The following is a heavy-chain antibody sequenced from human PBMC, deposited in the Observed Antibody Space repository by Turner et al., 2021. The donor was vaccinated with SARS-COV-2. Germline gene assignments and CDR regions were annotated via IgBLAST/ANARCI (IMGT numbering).Heavy chain of an antibody. V-gene: IGHV4-59*08. J-gene: IGHJ5*02. CDR3: ATSLGRGYNWFDP. CDR2: IYYSWST. D-gene: IGHD1-26*01. Sequence: QVQLQESGPGLVKPSETLSLTCTVSGGSISSCYWNWTRQPPGKRLVWMWYIYYSWSTNYNPPLKSRVTISVDTSKNQFSLKLTSVTAADTAVYYCATSLGRGYNWFDPWGQGTLVTVSS. CDR1: GGSISSCY.